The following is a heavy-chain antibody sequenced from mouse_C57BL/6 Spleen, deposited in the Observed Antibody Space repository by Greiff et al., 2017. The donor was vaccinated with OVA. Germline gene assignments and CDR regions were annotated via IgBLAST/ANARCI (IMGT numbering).Heavy chain of an antibody. CDR1: GYTFTSYW. J-gene: IGHJ1*03. CDR3: ASQGGSSYWYFDV. CDR2: INPSSGYT. D-gene: IGHD1-1*01. Sequence: VQLQQPGAELAKPGASVKLSCKASGYTFTSYWMHWVKQRPGQGLEWIGYINPSSGYTKYNQKFKDKATLTADKSSSTAYMQLSSLTDEDSAVYYGASQGGSSYWYFDVWGTGTTVTVSS. V-gene: IGHV1-7*01.